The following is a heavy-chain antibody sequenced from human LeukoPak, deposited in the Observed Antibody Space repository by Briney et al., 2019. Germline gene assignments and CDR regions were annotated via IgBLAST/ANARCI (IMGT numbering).Heavy chain of an antibody. Sequence: GGSLRLSCAASGFTFSNYWMYWVRQAPGKGLVWVSRINSDGSSTNYADSVKGRFTISRDNGKNTLYLQMNSLRVEDTAVYYCARGGVWFDPWGQGTLVTVSS. CDR3: ARGGVWFDP. D-gene: IGHD2-8*01. CDR1: GFTFSNYW. V-gene: IGHV3-74*01. CDR2: INSDGSST. J-gene: IGHJ5*02.